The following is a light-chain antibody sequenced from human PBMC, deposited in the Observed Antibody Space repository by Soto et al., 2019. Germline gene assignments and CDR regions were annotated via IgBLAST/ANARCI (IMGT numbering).Light chain of an antibody. V-gene: IGKV1-5*03. J-gene: IGKJ1*01. CDR2: QAS. CDR1: QSINKW. Sequence: DIKMTQSPSTLSASPGDRVIITCRASQSINKWLAWYQQRPGEAPKLLIYQASHLQSWVPSRFSGSGSVTEFSLTISTLQPADFVTYYCQHYSHYPWTFGQGTKVEIK. CDR3: QHYSHYPWT.